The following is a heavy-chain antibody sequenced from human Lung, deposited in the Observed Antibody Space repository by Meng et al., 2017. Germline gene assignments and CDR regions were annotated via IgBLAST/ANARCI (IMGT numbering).Heavy chain of an antibody. CDR2: INHSGST. D-gene: IGHD4-11*01. CDR3: ARGPTTMAHDFDY. CDR1: GGSFSDYY. J-gene: IGHJ4*02. Sequence: QVHLQQWGAGLLKPSETLSLTGVVSGGSFSDYYWSWIRQPPGKGLEWIGEINHSGSTNYNPSLESRATISVDTSQNNLSLKLSSVTAADSAVYYCARGPTTMAHDFDYWGQGTLVTVSS. V-gene: IGHV4-34*01.